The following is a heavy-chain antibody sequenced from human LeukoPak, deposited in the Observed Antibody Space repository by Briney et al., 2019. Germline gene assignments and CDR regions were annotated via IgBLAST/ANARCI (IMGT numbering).Heavy chain of an antibody. V-gene: IGHV4-34*01. J-gene: IGHJ5*02. D-gene: IGHD2-21*01. CDR1: GGSFSGYY. CDR2: INHSGST. Sequence: SETLSLTSAVDGGSFSGYYWSWIRQPPGKGLEWIGEINHSGSTNCNPSLKSRVTISVDTSKNQLSLKLSSVTAADTAVYYCARVHIAVVSPIGNWFDPWGQGTLVTVSS. CDR3: ARVHIAVVSPIGNWFDP.